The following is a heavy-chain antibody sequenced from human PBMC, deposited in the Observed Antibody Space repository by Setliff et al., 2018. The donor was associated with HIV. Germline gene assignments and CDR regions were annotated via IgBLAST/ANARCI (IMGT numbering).Heavy chain of an antibody. V-gene: IGHV7-4-1*01. CDR3: TRDHTPPPNYDFWSGQIDLRNIFYYMDV. J-gene: IGHJ6*03. D-gene: IGHD3-3*01. CDR2: INCNAGNP. CDR1: GYSLTSYS. Sequence: GASVKVSCKASGYSLTSYSINWVRQAPGQGLEWMGCINCNAGNPTYAHGFTGRFVFSVDTPVSTAYLQIFSLKAEDTAVYYCTRDHTPPPNYDFWSGQIDLRNIFYYMDVWGTGSPVTVSS.